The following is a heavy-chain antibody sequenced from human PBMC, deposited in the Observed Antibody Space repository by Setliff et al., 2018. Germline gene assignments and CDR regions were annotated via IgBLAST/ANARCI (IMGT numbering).Heavy chain of an antibody. CDR3: ARELLGRSFDI. CDR2: IIPILGIA. J-gene: IGHJ3*02. CDR1: GGTFSSYA. Sequence: WASVKVSCKASGGTFSSYAISWVRQAPGQGLEWMGGIIPILGIAKYAQKFQGRVTIIADKSTSTAYMELSSLRSEDTAVYYCARELLGRSFDIWGQGTMVTVSS. D-gene: IGHD3-10*01. V-gene: IGHV1-69*10.